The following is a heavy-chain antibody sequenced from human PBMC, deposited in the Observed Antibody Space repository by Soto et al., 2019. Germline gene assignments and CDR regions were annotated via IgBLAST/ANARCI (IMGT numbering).Heavy chain of an antibody. D-gene: IGHD4-17*01. V-gene: IGHV1-69*01. Sequence: QLQLVQSGAEVKKPGSSVKVSCKASGGTFSNFAINWVRQAPGQGLEWMGGIIPVFGKTKYAQKFQGRVQFTADESTSTAYMEVNSLTSEDTAVYYCARGSLTTVTTWFDPWGQGTLVTVSS. CDR3: ARGSLTTVTTWFDP. J-gene: IGHJ5*02. CDR1: GGTFSNFA. CDR2: IIPVFGKT.